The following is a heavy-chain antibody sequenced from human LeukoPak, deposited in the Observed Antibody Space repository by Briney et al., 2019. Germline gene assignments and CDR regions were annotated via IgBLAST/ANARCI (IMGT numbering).Heavy chain of an antibody. Sequence: GGSLRLSCAASGFTFTAYTINWVRQAPGKGLEWVSYISGSTTDIYYADSVKGRFTISRDNAKRSVYLQMNSLGVEDTAVYYCANAYYYDSSGYYPIADYWGQGTLVTVSS. CDR2: ISGSTTDI. V-gene: IGHV3-21*01. J-gene: IGHJ4*02. CDR3: ANAYYYDSSGYYPIADY. CDR1: GFTFTAYT. D-gene: IGHD3-22*01.